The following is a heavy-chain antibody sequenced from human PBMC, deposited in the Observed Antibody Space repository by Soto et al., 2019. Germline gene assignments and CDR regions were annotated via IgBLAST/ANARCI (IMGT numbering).Heavy chain of an antibody. Sequence: EVQLVESGGGLVQPGGSLRLSCAASGFTFSSYRMNWFRQAPGKGLAWVSYISSSSSTIYYADSVKGRFTISRDNAKNSLDLPMNRLRAEDTAVYYLAGNPERIAQIGGVDPWGQGTLVTVSS. CDR1: GFTFSSYR. J-gene: IGHJ5*02. CDR3: AGNPERIAQIGGVDP. D-gene: IGHD6-13*01. V-gene: IGHV3-48*01. CDR2: ISSSSSTI.